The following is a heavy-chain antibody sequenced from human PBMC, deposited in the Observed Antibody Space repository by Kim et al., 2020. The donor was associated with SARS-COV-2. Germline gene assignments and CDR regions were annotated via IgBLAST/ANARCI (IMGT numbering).Heavy chain of an antibody. CDR2: INHSGST. V-gene: IGHV4-34*01. D-gene: IGHD3-22*01. CDR3: ARMIVVVTPYYYYGMDV. Sequence: SETLSLTCAVYGGSFSGYYWSWIRQPPGKGLEWIGEINHSGSTTYNPSLKSRVTISVDTSKNQFSLKLSSVTAADTAVYYCARMIVVVTPYYYYGMDVWGQGTTVTVSS. CDR1: GGSFSGYY. J-gene: IGHJ6*02.